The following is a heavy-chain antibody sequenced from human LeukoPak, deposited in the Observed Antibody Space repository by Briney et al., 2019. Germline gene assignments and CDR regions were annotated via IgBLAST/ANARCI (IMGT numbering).Heavy chain of an antibody. D-gene: IGHD3-22*01. Sequence: ASVKVSCKASGYTFTGYYMHWVRQAPGQGLEWMGWINPNGGGTNYAQKFQGRVTMTRDTSISTAYMELSRLRSDDTAVYYCVRAGYYDSSLDYWGQGTLVTVSS. V-gene: IGHV1-2*02. CDR1: GYTFTGYY. CDR3: VRAGYYDSSLDY. CDR2: INPNGGGT. J-gene: IGHJ4*02.